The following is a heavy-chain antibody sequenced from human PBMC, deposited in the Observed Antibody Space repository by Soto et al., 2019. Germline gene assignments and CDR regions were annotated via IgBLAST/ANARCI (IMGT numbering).Heavy chain of an antibody. J-gene: IGHJ3*02. CDR1: GDTFTSYG. D-gene: IGHD1-7*01. CDR2: ISAYNGNT. CDR3: ARDVTGTLPPNAFDI. V-gene: IGHV1-18*04. Sequence: GASVKVSCKASGDTFTSYGISWVGQAPGQGLEWMGWISAYNGNTNYAQKLQGRVTMTTDTSTSTAYMELRSLRSDDTAVYYCARDVTGTLPPNAFDIWGQGTMVTLSS.